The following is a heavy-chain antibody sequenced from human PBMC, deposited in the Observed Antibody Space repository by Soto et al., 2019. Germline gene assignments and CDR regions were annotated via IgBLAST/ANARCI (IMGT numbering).Heavy chain of an antibody. CDR2: VSPKTGET. D-gene: IGHD2-15*01. V-gene: IGHV1-2*02. J-gene: IGHJ6*02. CDR3: ARRPMWRQVAQDYGMDV. Sequence: QVQLVQSGSEVKKPGASVTVSCKASGYPFTGYYIHWVRQAPGQGREWMGWVSPKTGETNYVQKFQGRVTMTPETSTSTAYLELPRLRSDDTAVYYCARRPMWRQVAQDYGMDVWGPGTTVTVS. CDR1: GYPFTGYY.